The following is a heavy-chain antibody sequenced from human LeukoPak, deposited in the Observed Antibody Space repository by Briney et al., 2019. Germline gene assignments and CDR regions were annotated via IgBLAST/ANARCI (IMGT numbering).Heavy chain of an antibody. D-gene: IGHD3-10*01. V-gene: IGHV3-66*01. Sequence: GGSLRLSCAASGFTVSSNYMSWVRQAPGKGLEWVSVIYSGGSTYYADSVKGRFTISRDNSKNTLYLQMNSLRAEDTAVYCCARDLRPGHAFDIWGQGTMVTVSS. CDR2: IYSGGST. CDR3: ARDLRPGHAFDI. J-gene: IGHJ3*02. CDR1: GFTVSSNY.